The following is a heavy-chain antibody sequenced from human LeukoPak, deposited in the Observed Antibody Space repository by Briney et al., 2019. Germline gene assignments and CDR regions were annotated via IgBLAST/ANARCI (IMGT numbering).Heavy chain of an antibody. CDR1: GGSVSSSTYY. D-gene: IGHD2-15*01. V-gene: IGHV4-39*01. CDR2: IYYTGHN. Sequence: SETLSLTCTVSGGSVSSSTYYWGWIRQPPGKGLEWIASIYYTGHNYYNPSLKSRVTISVDTSKNHFSLNLNSVTAADTAVYYCARQQCNGGSCYSRAIWFDPWGQGTLASVSS. J-gene: IGHJ5*02. CDR3: ARQQCNGGSCYSRAIWFDP.